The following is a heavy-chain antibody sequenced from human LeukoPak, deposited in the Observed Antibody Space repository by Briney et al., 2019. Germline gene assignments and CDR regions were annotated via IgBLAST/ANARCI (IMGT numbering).Heavy chain of an antibody. V-gene: IGHV3-21*01. J-gene: IGHJ4*02. CDR1: GFTFSSYS. CDR3: ASRPSGY. CDR2: TSSSSHYI. Sequence: GGSLRLSCVASGFTFSSYSMNWVRQAPGKGLEWVSYTSSSSHYINYADSVKGRFTISRDNAKNSLYLQMNGLRAEDTAVYYCASRPSGYWGQGTLVTVSS.